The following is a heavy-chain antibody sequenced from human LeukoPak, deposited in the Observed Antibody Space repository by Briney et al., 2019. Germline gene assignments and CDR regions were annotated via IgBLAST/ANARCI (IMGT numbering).Heavy chain of an antibody. D-gene: IGHD1-26*01. Sequence: PSETLSLTCTVSGGSISSYYWSWIRQPPGKGLEWIGYIYYSGSTNYNPSLKSRVTISVDTSKNQFSLKLSSVTAADTAVYYCARVGGGSYHFDCWGQGTLVTVSS. CDR2: IYYSGST. CDR1: GGSISSYY. CDR3: ARVGGGSYHFDC. J-gene: IGHJ4*02. V-gene: IGHV4-59*01.